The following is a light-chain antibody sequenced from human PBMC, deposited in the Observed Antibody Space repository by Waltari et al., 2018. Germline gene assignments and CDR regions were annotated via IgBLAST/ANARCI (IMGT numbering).Light chain of an antibody. CDR2: HAS. Sequence: MTQSPDTLSMSAGESVTLSCRASRHIGGSLAWYQQKAGQAPRLLFYHASTRAPGVADRFSAAGSGTDFTLTISSLRSEDSAVYYCQQYNDWPPYTFGQGTKLE. V-gene: IGKV3-15*01. J-gene: IGKJ2*01. CDR1: RHIGGS. CDR3: QQYNDWPPYT.